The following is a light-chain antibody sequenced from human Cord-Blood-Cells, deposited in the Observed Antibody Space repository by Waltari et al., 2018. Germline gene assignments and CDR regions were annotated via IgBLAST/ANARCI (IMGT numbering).Light chain of an antibody. CDR2: AAS. J-gene: IGKJ1*01. Sequence: DIQMTQSTSSLSASVGDRVTITCRASQSISSYLNWYQQKPGKAPKLLIYAASRLQSWVPSRFSGSGSGTDFTLTISSLQPEDFATYYCQQSYSTPKTFGQGTKVEIK. CDR3: QQSYSTPKT. V-gene: IGKV1-39*01. CDR1: QSISSY.